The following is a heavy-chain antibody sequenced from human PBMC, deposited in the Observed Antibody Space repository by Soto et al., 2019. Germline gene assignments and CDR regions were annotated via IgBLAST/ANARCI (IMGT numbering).Heavy chain of an antibody. Sequence: GGSLRLSCAASGFTFSSYAMSWVRQAPGKGLEWVSAVSGSGAGTYYADSVKGRFTISRDNSKNTLYLQMNSLRAEDTAAYYCARDMLFSVANWYFGLWGRGTLVTVSS. CDR2: VSGSGAGT. J-gene: IGHJ2*01. CDR1: GFTFSSYA. D-gene: IGHD3-10*02. V-gene: IGHV3-23*01. CDR3: ARDMLFSVANWYFGL.